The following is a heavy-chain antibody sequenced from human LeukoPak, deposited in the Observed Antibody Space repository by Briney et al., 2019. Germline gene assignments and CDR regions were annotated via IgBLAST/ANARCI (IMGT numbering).Heavy chain of an antibody. J-gene: IGHJ4*02. CDR1: GFPFSSTW. D-gene: IGHD3-16*01. V-gene: IGHV3-74*01. Sequence: GGSLRLSCAASGFPFSSTWMHGFRQAPGKGPVWVSRIHSDGSSTIYADSVKGRFTISRDNARKTLYLQMNSLRAEDTAVYYCVRDRYYVPDYWGQGTLVTVSS. CDR3: VRDRYYVPDY. CDR2: IHSDGSST.